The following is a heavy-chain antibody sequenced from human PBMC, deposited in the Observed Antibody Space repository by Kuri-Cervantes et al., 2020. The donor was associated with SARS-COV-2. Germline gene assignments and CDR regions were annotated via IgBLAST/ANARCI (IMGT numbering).Heavy chain of an antibody. J-gene: IGHJ4*02. D-gene: IGHD7-27*01. CDR1: GFTFSGYS. Sequence: GESLKISCAASGFTFSGYSMNWIRQAPGKGLEWVASIDSSSYYIYHADSVKGRLTISRDNAKTSLYLRMNSLKLEDTAVYYCAREEGGELGEAFDYWGQGALVTVSS. CDR2: IDSSSYYI. CDR3: AREEGGELGEAFDY. V-gene: IGHV3-21*01.